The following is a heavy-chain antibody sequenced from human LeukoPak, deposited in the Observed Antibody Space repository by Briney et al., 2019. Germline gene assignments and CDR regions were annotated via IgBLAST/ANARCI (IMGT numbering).Heavy chain of an antibody. CDR1: GFTFSSYG. CDR3: ARGGGLDV. CDR2: VSGSGGST. D-gene: IGHD3-16*01. V-gene: IGHV3-23*01. Sequence: SGGSLRLSCAASGFTFSSYGMSWVRQAPGKGLEWVSAVSGSGGSTYYADSVKGRFTISRDNAKNSLYLQMSNLRAEDTAVYFCARGGGLDVWGQGATVTVSS. J-gene: IGHJ6*02.